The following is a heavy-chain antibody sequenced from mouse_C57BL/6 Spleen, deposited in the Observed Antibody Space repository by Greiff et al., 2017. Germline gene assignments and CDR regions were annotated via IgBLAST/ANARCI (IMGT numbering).Heavy chain of an antibody. CDR3: ARWETLFDY. D-gene: IGHD4-1*01. CDR1: GYTFTDYT. J-gene: IGHJ2*01. CDR2: IYPRHGST. V-gene: IGHV1-78*01. Sequence: VQLQQSDAELVKPGASVKMSCKVSGYTFTDYTIHWMKQRHEQGLEWIGNIYPRHGSTKYNEKFKGKATLTADKASSTAYLQLNRLTSEDSAVYFCARWETLFDYWSQGTTLTVSS.